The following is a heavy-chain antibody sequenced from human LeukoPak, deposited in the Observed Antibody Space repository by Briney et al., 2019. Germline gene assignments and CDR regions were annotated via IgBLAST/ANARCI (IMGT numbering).Heavy chain of an antibody. D-gene: IGHD4-23*01. CDR1: GFTFSDYY. Sequence: PGGSLRLSCAASGFTFSDYYMSWIRQAPGKGLEWVSYISSSSYTNYADSVKGRFTISRDNAKNSLYLQMNSLRAEDTAVYYCATLTTVVLDAFDIWGQGTMVTVSS. V-gene: IGHV3-11*06. CDR3: ATLTTVVLDAFDI. CDR2: ISSSSYT. J-gene: IGHJ3*02.